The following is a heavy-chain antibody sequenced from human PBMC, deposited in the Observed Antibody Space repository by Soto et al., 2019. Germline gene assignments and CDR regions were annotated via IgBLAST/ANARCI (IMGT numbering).Heavy chain of an antibody. CDR2: INPNSGAT. CDR3: ARELFPPRLYSTSSGLIYYFGMDV. V-gene: IGHV1-2*02. D-gene: IGHD6-6*01. Sequence: QVQLVQSGAEVKKPGASVKVSCKASEYTFTGYYLHWVRQAPGQGLEWMGWINPNSGATTYAQKFQGRVTMTRDTSSSTSYMALSRLRSDDTTVYYCARELFPPRLYSTSSGLIYYFGMDVWGQGTTVTVSS. CDR1: EYTFTGYY. J-gene: IGHJ6*02.